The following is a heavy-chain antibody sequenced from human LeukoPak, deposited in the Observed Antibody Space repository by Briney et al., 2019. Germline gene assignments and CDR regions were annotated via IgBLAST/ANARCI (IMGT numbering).Heavy chain of an antibody. V-gene: IGHV3-11*01. CDR2: ISYNGDTI. CDR1: EFTFSDYY. J-gene: IGHJ4*02. Sequence: GGSLRLSCAASEFTFSDYYMSWIRQAPGKGLEWVSYISYNGDTIYYADSVKGGFTFSRDNAKNSLFLQMNSLPAEATALYYSARLSIITAAGSNDYWGQGTLVTVSS. CDR3: ARLSIITAAGSNDY. D-gene: IGHD6-13*01.